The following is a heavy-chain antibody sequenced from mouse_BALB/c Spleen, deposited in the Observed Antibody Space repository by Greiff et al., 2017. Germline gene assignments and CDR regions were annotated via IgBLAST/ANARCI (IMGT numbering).Heavy chain of an antibody. Sequence: VQLHQPGAELVRPGASVKLSCKASGYTFTSYWINWVKQRPGQGLEWIGNIYPSDSYTNYNQKFKDKATLTVDKSSSTAYMQLSSPTSEDSAVYYCTRGTTVFAYWGQGTLVTVSA. CDR1: GYTFTSYW. D-gene: IGHD1-1*01. V-gene: IGHV1-69*02. J-gene: IGHJ3*01. CDR3: TRGTTVFAY. CDR2: IYPSDSYT.